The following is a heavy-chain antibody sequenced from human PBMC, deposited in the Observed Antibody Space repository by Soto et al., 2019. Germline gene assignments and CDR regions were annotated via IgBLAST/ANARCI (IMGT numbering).Heavy chain of an antibody. D-gene: IGHD2-21*02. CDR3: ARQRTSVVTKAYFDV. J-gene: IGHJ4*02. CDR1: GDSMNSRSYY. Sequence: SETLSLTFTVTGDSMNSRSYYWGWIRQPPGKGLEWIGSIYYSVRTYNNPSLMSRVSMSIDTSKDQFSLKLKSVTAAETALYFCARQRTSVVTKAYFDVWGPGSLVTVSS. CDR2: IYYSVRT. V-gene: IGHV4-39*01.